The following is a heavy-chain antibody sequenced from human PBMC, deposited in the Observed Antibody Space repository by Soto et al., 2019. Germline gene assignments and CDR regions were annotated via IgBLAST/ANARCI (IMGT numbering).Heavy chain of an antibody. V-gene: IGHV3-30-3*01. Sequence: GGSLRLSCAASGFTFSSYAMHWVRQAPGKGLEWVAVISYDGSNKYYADSVKGRFTISRDNSKNTLYLQMNSLRAEDTAVYYCARGTYDFWSGYVHWGQGTLVTVSS. D-gene: IGHD3-3*01. CDR3: ARGTYDFWSGYVH. CDR2: ISYDGSNK. J-gene: IGHJ4*02. CDR1: GFTFSSYA.